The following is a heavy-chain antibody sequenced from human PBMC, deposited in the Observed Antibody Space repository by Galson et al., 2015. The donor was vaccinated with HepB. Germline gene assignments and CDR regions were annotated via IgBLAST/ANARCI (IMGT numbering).Heavy chain of an antibody. CDR1: GGSIDVTNYY. J-gene: IGHJ4*02. Sequence: SETLSLTCTVSGGSIDVTNYYWAWIRQPPGKGLDWIASIYYSGSIYSSPSLRRRVTISADSSKNQFSMRLNSVTAADSAVYFCARRDGFGGDSGSFDHWGPGILVTVSS. V-gene: IGHV4-39*01. CDR3: ARRDGFGGDSGSFDH. D-gene: IGHD2-21*02. CDR2: IYYSGSI.